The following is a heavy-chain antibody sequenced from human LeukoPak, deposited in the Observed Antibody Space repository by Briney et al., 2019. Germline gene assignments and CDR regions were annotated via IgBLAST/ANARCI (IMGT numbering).Heavy chain of an antibody. Sequence: SVKLSCKPSGGTFTSYATSWVRQAPGQGLEWMGRIITIFGTANYAQTFQGRCTITTDESTSTAYMELSSLRSEDTAVYYCARGDKLSGSYYFDYWGQGTLVTVSS. CDR2: IITIFGTA. J-gene: IGHJ4*02. D-gene: IGHD1-26*01. V-gene: IGHV1-69*05. CDR1: GGTFTSYA. CDR3: ARGDKLSGSYYFDY.